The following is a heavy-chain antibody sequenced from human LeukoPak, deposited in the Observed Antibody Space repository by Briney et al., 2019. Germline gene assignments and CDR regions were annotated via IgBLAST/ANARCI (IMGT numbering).Heavy chain of an antibody. CDR3: ARGSYLVAAKGAFDY. CDR2: IKSKTDGGTT. J-gene: IGHJ4*02. D-gene: IGHD2-15*01. V-gene: IGHV3-15*01. CDR1: GFTFSNAW. Sequence: GGSLRFSCAASGFTFSNAWMSWVRQAPGKGLEWGGRIKSKTDGGTTDYAAPVKGRLTISRDDSKNTLYLQMNSLRAEDTAVYYCARGSYLVAAKGAFDYWGQGTLVTVSS.